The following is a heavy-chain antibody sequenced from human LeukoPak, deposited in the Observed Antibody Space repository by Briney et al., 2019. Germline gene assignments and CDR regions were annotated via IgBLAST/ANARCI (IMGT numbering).Heavy chain of an antibody. Sequence: PGGSPRLSCAASGFTSSRYAMSWVRHAPGKGLEWVSAISGSGGSTYYADSVKGRFTISRDNPKNTLYLQMNSLRAEDTAIYYCAKGTTFAYFDYWGQGTLVTVSS. CDR3: AKGTTFAYFDY. D-gene: IGHD1-14*01. CDR1: GFTSSRYA. J-gene: IGHJ4*02. CDR2: ISGSGGST. V-gene: IGHV3-23*01.